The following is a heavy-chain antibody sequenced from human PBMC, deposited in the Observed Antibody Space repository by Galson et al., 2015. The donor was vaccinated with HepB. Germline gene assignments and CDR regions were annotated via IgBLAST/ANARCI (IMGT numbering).Heavy chain of an antibody. J-gene: IGHJ6*02. CDR1: GFTFSNHA. D-gene: IGHD3-3*01. CDR3: AKEGVDHLAYYYYGMDV. CDR2: ISYDGSNK. Sequence: SLRLSCAASGFTFSNHAMHWVRQAPGKGLEWVAVISYDGSNKYYADSVKGRFTISRDNSKNTLYLQMNSLRAEDTAVYYCAKEGVDHLAYYYYGMDVWGQGTTVTVSS. V-gene: IGHV3-30*04.